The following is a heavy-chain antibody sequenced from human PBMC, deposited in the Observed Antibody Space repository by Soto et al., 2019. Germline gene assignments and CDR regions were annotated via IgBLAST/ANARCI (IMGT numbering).Heavy chain of an antibody. CDR2: INPNSGGT. J-gene: IGHJ6*02. V-gene: IGHV1-2*04. CDR3: ARDVLWFEGCGMDV. D-gene: IGHD3-10*01. Sequence: QVQLVQSGAEVKKPGASVKVSCKASGYTFTGYYMHWVRQAPGQGLEWMGWINPNSGGTNYAQKFQGWVTLTRDTSISTAYMELSRLRSDDTAVYYCARDVLWFEGCGMDVWGQGTTVTVSS. CDR1: GYTFTGYY.